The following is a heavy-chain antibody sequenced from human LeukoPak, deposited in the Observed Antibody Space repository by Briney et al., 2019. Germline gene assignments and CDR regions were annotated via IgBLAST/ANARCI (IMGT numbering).Heavy chain of an antibody. CDR3: ASDYSSGLDAFDI. D-gene: IGHD6-19*01. CDR2: ISSSGSTI. Sequence: PGGSLRLSCAASGFTFSSYEMNWVRQAPGKGLEWVSYISSSGSTIYYADSVKGRFTISRDNAKNSLYLQMNSLRAEDTAVYYGASDYSSGLDAFDIWYRGTMVTV. CDR1: GFTFSSYE. J-gene: IGHJ3*02. V-gene: IGHV3-48*03.